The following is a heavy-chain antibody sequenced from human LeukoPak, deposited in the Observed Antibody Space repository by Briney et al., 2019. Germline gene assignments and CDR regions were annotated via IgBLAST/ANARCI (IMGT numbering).Heavy chain of an antibody. V-gene: IGHV4-4*07. CDR3: ARDRGTWNDDGFDY. CDR1: GGSISSYY. D-gene: IGHD1-1*01. CDR2: IYISGST. Sequence: SETLSLTCTDSGGSISSYYWSWVRQPPGKGLEWIGRIYISGSTNNNPSLKRRVTMSVDTSKNQFSLKLSSVTAADTAVYYCARDRGTWNDDGFDYWGQGTLVTVSS. J-gene: IGHJ4*02.